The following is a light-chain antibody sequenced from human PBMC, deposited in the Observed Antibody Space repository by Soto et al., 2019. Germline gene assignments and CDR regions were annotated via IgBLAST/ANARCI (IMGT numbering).Light chain of an antibody. V-gene: IGKV1-5*03. J-gene: IGKJ3*01. Sequence: DIQMTQSPPTLSASVGDRVTITCRASQSISSRLAWYQQKPGRAPKLLIYKASSLESGVPSRFSGSGSGTEFTLNISSLEADDFATYYCQQYNSYSSFGHGTKVDIK. CDR3: QQYNSYSS. CDR2: KAS. CDR1: QSISSR.